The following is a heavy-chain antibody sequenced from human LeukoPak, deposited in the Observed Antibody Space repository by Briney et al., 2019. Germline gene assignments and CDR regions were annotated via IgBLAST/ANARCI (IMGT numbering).Heavy chain of an antibody. Sequence: GGSLRLSCVDSGFTFTNAWMSWVRQAPGKGLEWIGRSKSKTDGETTNYAEPVRGRFTISRDDSKSAVYLQMNSLKIEDTAVYYCTTDLGTYYHGSQRLIPIDYWGQGTLVTVSS. V-gene: IGHV3-15*01. D-gene: IGHD3-10*01. CDR2: SKSKTDGETT. CDR3: TTDLGTYYHGSQRLIPIDY. CDR1: GFTFTNAW. J-gene: IGHJ4*02.